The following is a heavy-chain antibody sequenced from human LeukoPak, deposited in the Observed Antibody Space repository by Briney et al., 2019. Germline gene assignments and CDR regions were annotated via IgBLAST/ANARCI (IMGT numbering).Heavy chain of an antibody. D-gene: IGHD3-22*01. Sequence: ASVKVSCTASGYTFPSYFMHWVRQAPGQGLEWMGIINPTGGSTTYAQKFQGRVTMTRDTSTSTVYMELSSLRSDDTAVYYCARWSGDSSGYYLFDYWGQGTLVTVSS. CDR3: ARWSGDSSGYYLFDY. CDR2: INPTGGST. CDR1: GYTFPSYF. V-gene: IGHV1-46*01. J-gene: IGHJ4*02.